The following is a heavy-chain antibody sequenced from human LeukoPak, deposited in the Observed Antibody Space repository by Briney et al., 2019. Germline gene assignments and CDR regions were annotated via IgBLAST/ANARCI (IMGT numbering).Heavy chain of an antibody. V-gene: IGHV4-39*01. D-gene: IGHD3-9*01. CDR2: MYYDGSS. CDR1: GGSINSGTFY. Sequence: SETLSLTCTVSGGSINSGTFYWGWLRQPPGKGLEWIGSMYYDGSSYYNPSLKSRVTTSVDTSKNQFSLKLTSVTAADTAVYYCATIPYDILTGYYSPNAFDIWGQGTMVTVSS. J-gene: IGHJ3*02. CDR3: ATIPYDILTGYYSPNAFDI.